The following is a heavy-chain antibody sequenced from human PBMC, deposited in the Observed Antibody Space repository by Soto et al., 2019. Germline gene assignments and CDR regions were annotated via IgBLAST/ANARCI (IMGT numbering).Heavy chain of an antibody. D-gene: IGHD4-17*01. V-gene: IGHV1-3*01. J-gene: IGHJ4*02. Sequence: ASVKVSCKASGYTFTSYAMHWVRQAPGQRLEWMGWINAGNGNTKYSQKFQGRVTITRDTSASTAYMELSSLRSEDTAVYYCARDPDYGDYGTSPADDYWGQGTLVAVSS. CDR1: GYTFTSYA. CDR2: INAGNGNT. CDR3: ARDPDYGDYGTSPADDY.